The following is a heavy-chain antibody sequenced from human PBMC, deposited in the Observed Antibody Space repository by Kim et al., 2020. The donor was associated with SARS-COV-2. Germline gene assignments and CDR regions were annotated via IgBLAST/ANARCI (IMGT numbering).Heavy chain of an antibody. CDR1: GGSISSGGYY. Sequence: SETLSLTCTVSGGSISSGGYYWSWIRQHPGKGLEWIGYIYYSGSTYYNPSLKSRVTISVDTSKNQFSLKLSSVTAADTAVYYCAREALRYFDWTKGLNWWYFDLWGRGTLVTVSS. D-gene: IGHD3-9*01. V-gene: IGHV4-31*03. CDR2: IYYSGST. CDR3: AREALRYFDWTKGLNWWYFDL. J-gene: IGHJ2*01.